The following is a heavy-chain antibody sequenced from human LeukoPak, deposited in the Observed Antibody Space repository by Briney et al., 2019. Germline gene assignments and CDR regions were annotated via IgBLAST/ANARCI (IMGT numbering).Heavy chain of an antibody. J-gene: IGHJ3*02. CDR1: GYSFTSYW. D-gene: IGHD3-22*01. V-gene: IGHV5-51*01. CDR3: ARAYTTYYYDSSGYNHDAFDI. Sequence: GESLKISCKGSGYSFTSYWIGWVRQMPGKGLEWMGIIYPGDSDTRYSPSFQGQATISADKSISTAYLQWSSLKASDTAMYYCARAYTTYYYDSSGYNHDAFDIWGQGTMVTVSS. CDR2: IYPGDSDT.